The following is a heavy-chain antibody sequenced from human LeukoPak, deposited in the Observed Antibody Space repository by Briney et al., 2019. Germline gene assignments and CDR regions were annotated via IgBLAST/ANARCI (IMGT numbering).Heavy chain of an antibody. D-gene: IGHD2-21*02. CDR2: ITSGSSYI. J-gene: IGHJ3*02. CDR1: GFTFSSYS. Sequence: GGSLRLSCAASGFTFSSYSMNWVRQAPGKGLEWVSSITSGSSYIYYADSVKGRFTISRDNAKNSLYLQMNSLRAEDTAVYYCASRVVTATFDAFDIWGQGTMVTVSS. V-gene: IGHV3-21*01. CDR3: ASRVVTATFDAFDI.